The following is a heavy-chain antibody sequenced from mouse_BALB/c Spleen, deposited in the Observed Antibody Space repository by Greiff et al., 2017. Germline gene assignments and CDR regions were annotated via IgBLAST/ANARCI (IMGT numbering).Heavy chain of an antibody. CDR2: ISSGGST. CDR1: GFTFSSYA. V-gene: IGHV5-6-5*01. J-gene: IGHJ2*01. D-gene: IGHD1-2*01. CDR3: ARGYGYGY. Sequence: EVHLVESGGGLVKPGGSLKLSCAASGFTFSSYAMSWVRQTPEKRLEWVASISSGGSTYYPDSGKGRFTISRDNARNILYLQMSSLRSEDTAMYYCARGYGYGYWGQGTTLTVSS.